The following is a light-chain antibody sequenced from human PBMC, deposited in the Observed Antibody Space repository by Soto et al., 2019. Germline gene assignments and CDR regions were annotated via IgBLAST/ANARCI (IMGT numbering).Light chain of an antibody. Sequence: QSALTQPASVSGSPGQSITISCTGTSSDVGAYNYVSWYQQHPGKAPKLIIYQVRNRPSGVSNRFSGSKSGSTASLTISGLQAEDEADYYCSSYTPRGIPWVFGGGTQLTVL. CDR1: SSDVGAYNY. V-gene: IGLV2-14*01. CDR3: SSYTPRGIPWV. J-gene: IGLJ3*02. CDR2: QVR.